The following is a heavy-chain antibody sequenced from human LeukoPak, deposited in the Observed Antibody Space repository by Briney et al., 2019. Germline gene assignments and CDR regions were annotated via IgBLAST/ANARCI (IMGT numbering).Heavy chain of an antibody. CDR1: GYTFSDHH. J-gene: IGHJ4*02. CDR2: INPNSGGT. Sequence: ASVKVSCKASGYTFSDHHMHWVRQAPGQGLEWMGWINPNSGGTNYAQKFQGRVTMTRDTSISTAYMELSSLTSDDTAVYYCARNRYGYNFGYWAQGTLVTVSS. V-gene: IGHV1-2*02. CDR3: ARNRYGYNFGY. D-gene: IGHD5-24*01.